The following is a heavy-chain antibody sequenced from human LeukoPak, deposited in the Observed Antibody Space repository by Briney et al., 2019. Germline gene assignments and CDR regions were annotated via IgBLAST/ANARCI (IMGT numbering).Heavy chain of an antibody. CDR1: GYTFTSYA. J-gene: IGHJ3*02. Sequence: GASVKVSCKASGYTFTSYAMHWVRQAPGQRLEWMGRINAGNGNTKYSQKFQGRVTITRDTSASTAYMELSSLRSEDTAVYYCARGVGIAAAEGIFDIWGQGTMVTVSS. D-gene: IGHD6-13*01. CDR3: ARGVGIAAAEGIFDI. V-gene: IGHV1-3*01. CDR2: INAGNGNT.